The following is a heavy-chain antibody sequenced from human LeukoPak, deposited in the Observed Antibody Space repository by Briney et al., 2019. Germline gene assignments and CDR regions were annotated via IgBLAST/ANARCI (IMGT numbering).Heavy chain of an antibody. CDR2: IPFDERNK. D-gene: IGHD3-3*01. V-gene: IGHV3-30*02. J-gene: IGHJ5*02. Sequence: GGSLRLSCVASGFTFSNYGMHWVSQAPGKGLEWVAFIPFDERNKFYGGAVKGRLAISRDTSKNTLYLQMNSLRPEDTAMYYWVKEGEWLSLDHWGQGTLVTVSS. CDR3: VKEGEWLSLDH. CDR1: GFTFSNYG.